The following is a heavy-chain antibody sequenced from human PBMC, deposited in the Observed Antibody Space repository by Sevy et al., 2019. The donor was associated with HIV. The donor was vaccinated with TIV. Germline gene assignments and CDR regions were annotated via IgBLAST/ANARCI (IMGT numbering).Heavy chain of an antibody. V-gene: IGHV3-64D*06. Sequence: GGSLRLSCSASGFTFSNYIMHWVRQAPGKGPKYVSAISSNGGSTYYADSVKGRFIISRDNSKNTLYLQMSSLRDEDTAVYYCVKGVDILGAASRYFYGMDVWGRGTTVTVSS. CDR3: VKGVDILGAASRYFYGMDV. J-gene: IGHJ6*02. D-gene: IGHD5-12*01. CDR2: ISSNGGST. CDR1: GFTFSNYI.